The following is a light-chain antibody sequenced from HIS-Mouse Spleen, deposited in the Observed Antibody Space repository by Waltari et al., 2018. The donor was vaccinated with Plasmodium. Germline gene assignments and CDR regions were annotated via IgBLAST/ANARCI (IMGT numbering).Light chain of an antibody. CDR1: QSVSSN. V-gene: IGKV3-15*01. J-gene: IGKJ3*01. CDR3: QQYNNWPFT. CDR2: GAS. Sequence: EIVMTQSPATLSVSAGGRATLSCRARQSVSSNLAWYQQKPGQAPRLLIYGASTRATGIPARVSGSGSGTEFTLTISSLQSEDFAVYYCQQYNNWPFTFGPGTKVDIK.